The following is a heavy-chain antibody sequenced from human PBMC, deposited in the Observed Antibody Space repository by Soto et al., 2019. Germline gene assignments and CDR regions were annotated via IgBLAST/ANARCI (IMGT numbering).Heavy chain of an antibody. CDR1: GFTFSDHY. D-gene: IGHD3-10*01. CDR3: TVWGSGNDFGAA. CDR2: SKNKADSYTT. V-gene: IGHV3-72*01. Sequence: EVQLVESGGGLVQPGGSLRLSCAASGFTFSDHYMDWVRQAPGKGLEWVGRSKNKADSYTTEYAASVKGRFTISRDGSNNSLFLQMNSLKTEDTAVYYCTVWGSGNDFGAAWGQGILVTVSS. J-gene: IGHJ4*02.